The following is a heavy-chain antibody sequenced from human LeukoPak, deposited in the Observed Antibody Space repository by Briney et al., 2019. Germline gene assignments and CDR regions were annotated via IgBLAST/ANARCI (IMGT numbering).Heavy chain of an antibody. CDR1: KFTFNNYA. Sequence: GGSLRLSCLASKFTFNNYAMTWVRQAPGKGLEWVSSISGSGDNMDYADSVKGRFTVSRDNSENTLYLQMNSLRGEDTAVYYCARDGYSGSYYRLYYFFMDVWGKGTTVTVSS. V-gene: IGHV3-23*01. J-gene: IGHJ6*03. CDR3: ARDGYSGSYYRLYYFFMDV. CDR2: ISGSGDNM. D-gene: IGHD1-26*01.